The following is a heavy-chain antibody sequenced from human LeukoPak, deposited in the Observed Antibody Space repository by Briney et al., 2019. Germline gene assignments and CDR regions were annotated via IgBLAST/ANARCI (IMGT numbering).Heavy chain of an antibody. Sequence: PGGSLRLSCAASGFTFSSYAMSWVRQAPGKGLEWVSAISGCGGSTYYADSVKGRFTISRDNSKNTLYLQMNSLRAEDTAVYYCAKRQVAGTYYYGMDVWGQGTTVTVSS. J-gene: IGHJ6*02. CDR1: GFTFSSYA. CDR3: AKRQVAGTYYYGMDV. D-gene: IGHD6-19*01. CDR2: ISGCGGST. V-gene: IGHV3-23*01.